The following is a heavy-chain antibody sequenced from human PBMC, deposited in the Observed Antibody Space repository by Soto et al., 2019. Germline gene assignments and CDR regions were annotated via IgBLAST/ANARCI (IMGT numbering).Heavy chain of an antibody. D-gene: IGHD5-18*01. CDR2: ISGYNGNT. Sequence: ASVKVSCKASGYTFSNYGISWVRQGPGQGLEWMGWISGYNGNTHYEEKVQDRIKVTTDTSTSTTYLELRGLRSDDTAVYFCARDPGFGFGYSYAFAMDVWGQGTTVTVSS. V-gene: IGHV1-18*01. CDR3: ARDPGFGFGYSYAFAMDV. J-gene: IGHJ6*02. CDR1: GYTFSNYG.